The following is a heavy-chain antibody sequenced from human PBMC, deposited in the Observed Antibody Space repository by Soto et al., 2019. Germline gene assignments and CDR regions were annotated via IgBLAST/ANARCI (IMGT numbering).Heavy chain of an antibody. Sequence: ASVKVSCKASGGTFSSYAISWVRQAPGQGLEWMGGIIPIFGTANYAQKFQGRVTITADESTSTAYMELSSLRSEDTAVYYCAVGIDRGGYYFDYWGQGTLVTVSS. D-gene: IGHD2-15*01. V-gene: IGHV1-69*13. CDR1: GGTFSSYA. J-gene: IGHJ4*02. CDR2: IIPIFGTA. CDR3: AVGIDRGGYYFDY.